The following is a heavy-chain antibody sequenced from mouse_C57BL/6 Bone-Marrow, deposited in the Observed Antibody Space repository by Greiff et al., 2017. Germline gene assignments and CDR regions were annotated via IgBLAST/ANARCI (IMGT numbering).Heavy chain of an antibody. Sequence: QVQLQQPGAELVMPGASVKLSCKASGYTFTSYWMHWVKQRPGQGLEWIGEIDPSDSYTNYNQKFKGKSTLTVDKSSSTAYMQLSSLTSEDSAVYYCSREDYGKGRVAYWGRGTLVTVSA. J-gene: IGHJ3*01. D-gene: IGHD2-1*01. CDR3: SREDYGKGRVAY. CDR1: GYTFTSYW. CDR2: IDPSDSYT. V-gene: IGHV1-69*01.